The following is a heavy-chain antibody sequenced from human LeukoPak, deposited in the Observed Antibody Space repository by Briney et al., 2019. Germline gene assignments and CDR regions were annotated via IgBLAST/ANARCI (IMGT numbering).Heavy chain of an antibody. Sequence: SETLSLTCTVSGGSISSSSYYWGWIRQPPGKGLEWIGNIYYSGSTYYNPSLKSRVTISVDTSKNQFSLKLSSVTAADTAVYYCARGSQNFGNQLYERMFDYWGQGTLVTVSS. CDR3: ARGSQNFGNQLYERMFDY. CDR1: GGSISSSSYY. CDR2: IYYSGST. J-gene: IGHJ4*02. V-gene: IGHV4-39*07. D-gene: IGHD1-1*01.